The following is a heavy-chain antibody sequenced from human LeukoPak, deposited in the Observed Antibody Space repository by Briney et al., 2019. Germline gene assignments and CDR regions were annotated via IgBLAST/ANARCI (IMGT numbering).Heavy chain of an antibody. V-gene: IGHV3-53*01. D-gene: IGHD1-1*01. CDR1: GFTFSSYS. CDR2: IRSDGST. Sequence: GGSLRLSCAASGFTFSSYSMNWVRQAPGKGLEWVSVIRSDGSTHHADSVKGRFTTSRDNSKNMLYLQMNNLRAEDTATYYCAREMYTGMYNDAFDIWGQGTKVTVSS. CDR3: AREMYTGMYNDAFDI. J-gene: IGHJ3*02.